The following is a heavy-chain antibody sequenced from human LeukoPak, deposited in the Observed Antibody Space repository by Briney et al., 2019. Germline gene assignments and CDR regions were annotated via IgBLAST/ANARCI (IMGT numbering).Heavy chain of an antibody. J-gene: IGHJ3*02. CDR2: IYPGDSDT. Sequence: GESLKISCTGSGYSFTSYWIGWVRQMPGKGLEWMGLIYPGDSDTRYSPSFQGQVTISADKSISTAYLQWSSLKASDTAMCYCARPYYYDSSQDAFDIWGQGTMVTVSS. CDR3: ARPYYYDSSQDAFDI. CDR1: GYSFTSYW. D-gene: IGHD3-22*01. V-gene: IGHV5-51*01.